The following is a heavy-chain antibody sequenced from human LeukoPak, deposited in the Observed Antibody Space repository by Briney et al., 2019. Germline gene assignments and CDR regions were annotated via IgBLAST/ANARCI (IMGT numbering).Heavy chain of an antibody. CDR2: IYYSGST. V-gene: IGHV4-61*05. CDR1: GGSISSSSYY. CDR3: ARYSYGIDY. D-gene: IGHD5-18*01. J-gene: IGHJ4*02. Sequence: SETLSLTCTVSGGSISSSSYYWGWIRQPPGKGLEWIGYIYYSGSTNYNPSLKSRVTISVDTSKNQFSLKLSSVTAADTAVYYCARYSYGIDYWGQGTLVTVSS.